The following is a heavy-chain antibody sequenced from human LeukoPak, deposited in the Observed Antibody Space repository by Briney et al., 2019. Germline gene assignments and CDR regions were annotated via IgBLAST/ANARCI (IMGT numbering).Heavy chain of an antibody. CDR1: GGTFSSYA. CDR3: ARGTFGVVINNWFDP. D-gene: IGHD3-3*01. V-gene: IGHV1-69*01. J-gene: IGHJ5*02. Sequence: SVKVSCKASGGTFSSYAISWVRQAPGQGLEWMGGIIPIFGTTNYAQKFQGRVTITADESTSTAYMELSSLRSEDTTVYYCARGTFGVVINNWFDPWGQGTLVTVSS. CDR2: IIPIFGTT.